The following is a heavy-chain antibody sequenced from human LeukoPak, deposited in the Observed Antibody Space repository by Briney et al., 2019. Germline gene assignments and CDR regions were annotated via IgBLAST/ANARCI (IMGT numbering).Heavy chain of an antibody. Sequence: ASVKVSCTASGGTFSSYAISWVRQAPGQGLEWMGGIIPIFGTANYAQKFQGRVTITTDESTSTAYMELSSLRSEDSAVYYCARDYCSSTSCYRADAFDIWGQGTMVTVSS. CDR1: GGTFSSYA. J-gene: IGHJ3*02. CDR2: IIPIFGTA. CDR3: ARDYCSSTSCYRADAFDI. V-gene: IGHV1-69*05. D-gene: IGHD2-2*01.